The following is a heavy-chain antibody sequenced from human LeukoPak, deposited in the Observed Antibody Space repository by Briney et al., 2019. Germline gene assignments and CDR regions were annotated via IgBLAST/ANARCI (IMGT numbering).Heavy chain of an antibody. CDR3: ARPRSRTFDY. D-gene: IGHD6-13*01. Sequence: SETLSLTCAVYGGSFSGYYWSWIRQPPGKGLEWIGEINHSGSTNYNPSLKSRVTISVDTSKKQFSLKLSSVTAADTAVYYCARPRSRTFDYWGQGTLVTVSS. V-gene: IGHV4-34*01. CDR2: INHSGST. CDR1: GGSFSGYY. J-gene: IGHJ4*02.